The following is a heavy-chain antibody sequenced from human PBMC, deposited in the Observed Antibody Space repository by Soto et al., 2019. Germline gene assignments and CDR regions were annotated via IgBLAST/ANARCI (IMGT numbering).Heavy chain of an antibody. CDR3: NAVRYDSSY. J-gene: IGHJ4*02. CDR1: GFTFSSYG. V-gene: IGHV3-30*03. D-gene: IGHD5-12*01. Sequence: GGSLRLSCAASGFTFSSYGMHWVRQAPGKGLEWVAVISYDGSNKYYADSVKGRFTISRDNSKNTLYLQMNSLRAEDTAVYYCNAVRYDSSYWGQGTLVTVSS. CDR2: ISYDGSNK.